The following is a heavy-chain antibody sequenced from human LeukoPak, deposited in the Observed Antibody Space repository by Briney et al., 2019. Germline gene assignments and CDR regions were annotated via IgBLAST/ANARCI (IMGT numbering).Heavy chain of an antibody. V-gene: IGHV4-59*12. CDR3: ARRRNDYNYGLDY. CDR1: GGSISSYY. Sequence: SETLSLTCTVSGGSISSYYWNWLRQPPGKGLEWIGYIYYNGYTNYNPSLKSRVTISVDASNNQFSLKVTSVTAADTAVYYCARRRNDYNYGLDYWGQGTLVTVSS. CDR2: IYYNGYT. D-gene: IGHD5-24*01. J-gene: IGHJ4*02.